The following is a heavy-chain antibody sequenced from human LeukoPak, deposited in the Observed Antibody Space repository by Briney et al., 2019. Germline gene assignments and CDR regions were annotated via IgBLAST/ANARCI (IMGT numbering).Heavy chain of an antibody. Sequence: PGRSLRLSCAASGFTFSSYAMHWVRQAPGKGLEWVAFISYDGSNKYYADSVKGRFTISRDNSKNTLYLQMNSLRAEDTAVYYCARDPDSSGYYYGGYFQHWGQGTLVTVSS. J-gene: IGHJ1*01. D-gene: IGHD3-22*01. CDR2: ISYDGSNK. V-gene: IGHV3-30-3*01. CDR3: ARDPDSSGYYYGGYFQH. CDR1: GFTFSSYA.